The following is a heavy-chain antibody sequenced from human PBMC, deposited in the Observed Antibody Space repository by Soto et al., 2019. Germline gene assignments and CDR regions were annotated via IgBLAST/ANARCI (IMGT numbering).Heavy chain of an antibody. CDR3: ARGFQWAAAGTDYYYGMDV. CDR2: IIPIFGTA. V-gene: IGHV1-69*06. D-gene: IGHD6-13*01. J-gene: IGHJ6*02. Sequence: SVKVSCKASGGTFSIYAISCVLQSPLQWLEWMGGIIPIFGTANYAQKFQGRVTITADKSTSTAYMELSSLRSEDTAVYYCARGFQWAAAGTDYYYGMDVWGQGTTVTVSS. CDR1: GGTFSIYA.